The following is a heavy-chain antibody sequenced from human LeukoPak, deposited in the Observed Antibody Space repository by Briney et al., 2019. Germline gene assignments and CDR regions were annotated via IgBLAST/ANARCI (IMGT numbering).Heavy chain of an antibody. J-gene: IGHJ4*02. Sequence: GGSLRLSCVASGFTFSSRDWMTWVRQAPGKGLEWVSYISSSSSTIYYADSVKGRFTISRDNAKNSLYLQMNSLRAEDTAVYYCAREWGGNYDYWGQGTLVTVSS. CDR3: AREWGGNYDY. D-gene: IGHD3-16*01. CDR1: GFTFSSRDW. V-gene: IGHV3-48*01. CDR2: ISSSSSTI.